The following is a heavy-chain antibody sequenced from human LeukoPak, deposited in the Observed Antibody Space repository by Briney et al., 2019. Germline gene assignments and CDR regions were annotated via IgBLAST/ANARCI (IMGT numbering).Heavy chain of an antibody. J-gene: IGHJ4*02. Sequence: GGSLRLSCAASGFTFSSYWMSWVRQAPGKGLEYVSAISSNGGSTYYADSVKGRFTISRDNSKNTLYLQMSSLRAEDTAVYYCVKDVAGLFDYWGQGTLVTVSS. CDR2: ISSNGGST. CDR3: VKDVAGLFDY. CDR1: GFTFSSYW. V-gene: IGHV3-64D*06.